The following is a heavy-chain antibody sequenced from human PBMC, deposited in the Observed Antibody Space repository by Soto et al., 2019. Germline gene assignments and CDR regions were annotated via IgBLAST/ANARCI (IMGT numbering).Heavy chain of an antibody. CDR2: ISSSSSTI. CDR3: ASELAAINWFDP. D-gene: IGHD1-1*01. V-gene: IGHV3-48*02. CDR1: GFTFSSYS. Sequence: GGSLRLSCAASGFTFSSYSMNWVRQAPGKGLEWVSYISSSSSTIYYADSVKGRFTISRDNAKNSLYLQMNSLRDEDTAVYYCASELAAINWFDPWRQGTLVTASS. J-gene: IGHJ5*02.